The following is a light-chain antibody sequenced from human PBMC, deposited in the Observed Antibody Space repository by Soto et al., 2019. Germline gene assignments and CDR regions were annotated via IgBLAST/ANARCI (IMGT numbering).Light chain of an antibody. J-gene: IGKJ1*01. Sequence: DIQMTQSPSTLSASVRDRVTITCRASQTISSWLAWFQQRPGRAPKLLIYDASSLESGVPSRFSGSGSATEFTLTISSLQPDDFATYYCQQYNNYWTFGQGTKVDI. CDR3: QQYNNYWT. CDR1: QTISSW. CDR2: DAS. V-gene: IGKV1-5*01.